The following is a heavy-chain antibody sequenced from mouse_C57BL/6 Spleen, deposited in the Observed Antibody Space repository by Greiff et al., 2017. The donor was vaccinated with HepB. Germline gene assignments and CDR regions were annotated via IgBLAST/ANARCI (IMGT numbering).Heavy chain of an antibody. Sequence: EVKLMESGGGLVKPGGSLKLSCAASGFTFSSYTMSWVRQTPEKRLEWVATISGGGGNTYYPDSVKGRFTISRDNAKNTLYLQMSSLRSEDTALYDCARDYGNYGRTFDYWGQGTTLTVSS. V-gene: IGHV5-9*01. CDR1: GFTFSSYT. CDR3: ARDYGNYGRTFDY. CDR2: ISGGGGNT. D-gene: IGHD2-1*01. J-gene: IGHJ2*01.